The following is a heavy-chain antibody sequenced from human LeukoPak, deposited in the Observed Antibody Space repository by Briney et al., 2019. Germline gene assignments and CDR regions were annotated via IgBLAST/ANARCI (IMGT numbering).Heavy chain of an antibody. CDR2: ISPDGSTT. CDR1: GFPFSRDS. Sequence: PGGSLRLSCAASGFPFSRDSMHWVRQSPGKGLVWLSRISPDGSTTNYADSVKGRFTISRDNAKNTLYLQMNSLRDEDTAVYYCASGVAYKFDYWGQGTLVTFSS. J-gene: IGHJ4*02. CDR3: ASGVAYKFDY. D-gene: IGHD5-24*01. V-gene: IGHV3-74*01.